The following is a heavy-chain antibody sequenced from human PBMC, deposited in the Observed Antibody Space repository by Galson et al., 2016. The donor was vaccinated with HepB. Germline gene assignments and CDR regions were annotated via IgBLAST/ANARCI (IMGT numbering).Heavy chain of an antibody. V-gene: IGHV1-3*01. D-gene: IGHD3-16*02. CDR2: ISAASGNT. Sequence: SVKVSCKASGYTFSTYDMHWVRQSPGQRLEWMGYISAASGNTKYSQSFQGRVTLTRDTSATTHYMKLTSLTSEDTAVYYCAIYPIGNMDVWGQGTTVAVSS. CDR1: GYTFSTYD. J-gene: IGHJ6*02. CDR3: AIYPIGNMDV.